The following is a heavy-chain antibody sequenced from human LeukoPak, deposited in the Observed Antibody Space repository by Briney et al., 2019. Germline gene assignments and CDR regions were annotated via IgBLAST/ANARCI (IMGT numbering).Heavy chain of an antibody. V-gene: IGHV1-18*01. CDR1: GYSFTSHG. D-gene: IGHD3-22*01. J-gene: IGHJ6*03. CDR2: INTYNGKT. CDR3: ARDYYYDSSGLGVYYMDV. Sequence: ASVKVSCKASGYSFTSHGISWVRQAPGQGLEWMGWINTYNGKTGYAQKLQGRVTMTTDTSTSTAYMELRSLRSDDTAVYYCARDYYYDSSGLGVYYMDVWGKGTTVTVSS.